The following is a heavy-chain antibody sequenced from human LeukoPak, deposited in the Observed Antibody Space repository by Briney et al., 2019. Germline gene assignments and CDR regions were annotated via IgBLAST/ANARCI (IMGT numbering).Heavy chain of an antibody. CDR1: GFTFSSYS. CDR3: ARDWASSRGLDY. V-gene: IGHV3-21*01. J-gene: IGHJ4*02. CDR2: ISSSSSYI. D-gene: IGHD6-13*01. Sequence: PGGSLRLSCAASGFTFSSYSMNWVRQAPGKGLEWVSSISSSSSYIYYADSVKGRFTISRDNAKNSLYLQMNSLRAEDTAVYYCARDWASSRGLDYWGQGTLVTVSS.